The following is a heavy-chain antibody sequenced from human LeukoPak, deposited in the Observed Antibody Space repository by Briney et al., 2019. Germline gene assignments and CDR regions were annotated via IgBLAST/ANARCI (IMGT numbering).Heavy chain of an antibody. V-gene: IGHV3-64*02. D-gene: IGHD1-14*01. CDR2: IGAAGAHT. CDR1: GFRFSYHD. Sequence: GGSLRLSCAASGFRFSYHDMHWVRQAPGKGLEFVSPIGAAGAHTFYADSVKGRFTISRDNFQSTMCLQMDGLRPEDSAVYYCARELGGTKTGGFDIWGQGTVVTVSS. CDR3: ARELGGTKTGGFDI. J-gene: IGHJ3*02.